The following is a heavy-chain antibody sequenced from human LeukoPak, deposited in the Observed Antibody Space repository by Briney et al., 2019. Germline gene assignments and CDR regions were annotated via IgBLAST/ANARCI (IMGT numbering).Heavy chain of an antibody. CDR2: IRYDGTNK. CDR3: AKSVDPGVRRVIRNSPIDY. D-gene: IGHD3-10*01. J-gene: IGHJ4*02. Sequence: GGSLRLSCAASGSTFIRHGMHWVRQAPGKGLEWVAFIRYDGTNKYYADSVKGRFTISRDNSKNTLYLQVNSLRAEDTAVYYCAKSVDPGVRRVIRNSPIDYWGQGTLVTVSS. V-gene: IGHV3-30*02. CDR1: GSTFIRHG.